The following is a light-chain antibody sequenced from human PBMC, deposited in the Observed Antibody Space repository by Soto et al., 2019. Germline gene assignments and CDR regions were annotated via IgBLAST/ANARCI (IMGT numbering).Light chain of an antibody. CDR2: GAS. CDR1: QSVSSTY. V-gene: IGKV3-20*01. Sequence: VLLTQSPGTLSFSPGEIASLSCSASQSVSSTYLAWYQQRPGQAPRLLIYGASTRATDIPDRISGSGSGTDFTLTVSRLEPEDFAVYYCQHYGSTPWSFGQGTKVDIK. CDR3: QHYGSTPWS. J-gene: IGKJ1*01.